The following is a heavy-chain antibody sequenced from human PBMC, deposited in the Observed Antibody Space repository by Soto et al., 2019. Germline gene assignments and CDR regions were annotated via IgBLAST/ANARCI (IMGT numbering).Heavy chain of an antibody. Sequence: GGSLRLSFAASGFTFSSYWMSWVRQAPGKGLEWVANIKQDGSEKYYVDSVKGRFTISRDNAKNSLYLQMNSLRAEDTAVYYCARGPRDYGHSADFAYGGQGTLVTASS. CDR1: GFTFSSYW. CDR3: ARGPRDYGHSADFAY. J-gene: IGHJ4*02. CDR2: IKQDGSEK. V-gene: IGHV3-7*01. D-gene: IGHD4-17*01.